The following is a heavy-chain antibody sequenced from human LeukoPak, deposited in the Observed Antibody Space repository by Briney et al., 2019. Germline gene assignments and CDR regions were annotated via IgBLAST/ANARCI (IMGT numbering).Heavy chain of an antibody. CDR1: GGSVSSGSYY. D-gene: IGHD2-2*01. Sequence: PSETLSLTCTVSGGSVSSGSYYWSWIRQPPGKGLEWIGYIYYSGSTNYNPSLKSRVTISVDTSKNQFSLKLSSVTAADTAVYYCARGWLGVVPAALNYYYYGMDVWGKGTTVTVSS. J-gene: IGHJ6*04. V-gene: IGHV4-61*01. CDR3: ARGWLGVVPAALNYYYYGMDV. CDR2: IYYSGST.